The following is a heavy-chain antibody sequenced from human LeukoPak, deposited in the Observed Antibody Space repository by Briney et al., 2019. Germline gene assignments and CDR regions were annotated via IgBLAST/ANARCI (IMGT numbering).Heavy chain of an antibody. J-gene: IGHJ4*02. CDR1: GGSISSYY. D-gene: IGHD6-13*01. Sequence: PSETLSLTCTVSGGSISSYYWGWIRQPPGRGLEWIGSIYYSGSTYYNPSLKGRVTISVDTSKNQFSLKLSSVTAADTAVYYCARENSRGNYWGQGTLVTVSS. CDR2: IYYSGST. CDR3: ARENSRGNY. V-gene: IGHV4-39*07.